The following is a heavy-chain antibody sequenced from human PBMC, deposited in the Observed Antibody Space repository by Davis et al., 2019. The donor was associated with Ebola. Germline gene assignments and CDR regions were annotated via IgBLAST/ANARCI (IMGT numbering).Heavy chain of an antibody. D-gene: IGHD6-19*01. CDR1: GFTFSDYA. CDR3: AKGGSGWPSDYSYGMGV. J-gene: IGHJ6*04. Sequence: GGSLRLSCAASGFTFSDYATTWARQAPGKGMEWVSAVTSSGGGTYYADSVKGRFTISRDNSKNTLYLQMNSLRVEDTAVYYCAKGGSGWPSDYSYGMGVWGKGTTVTVSS. CDR2: VTSSGGGT. V-gene: IGHV3-23*01.